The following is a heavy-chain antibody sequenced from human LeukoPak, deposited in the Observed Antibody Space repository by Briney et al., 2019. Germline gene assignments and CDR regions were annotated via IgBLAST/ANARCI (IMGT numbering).Heavy chain of an antibody. V-gene: IGHV4-39*01. CDR3: ASRNPLGYCSSTSCYTDY. CDR2: IYYSGST. D-gene: IGHD2-2*02. CDR1: GGSISSSSYY. Sequence: PSETLSLTCTVSGGSISSSSYYWGWIRQPPGKGLEWIGSIYYSGSTYHNPSLKSRVTISVDTSKNQFSLKLSSVTAADTAVYYCASRNPLGYCSSTSCYTDYWGQGTLVTVTS. J-gene: IGHJ4*02.